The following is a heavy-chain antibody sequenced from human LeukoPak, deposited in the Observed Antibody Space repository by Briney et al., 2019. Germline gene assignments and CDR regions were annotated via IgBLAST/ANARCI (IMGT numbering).Heavy chain of an antibody. D-gene: IGHD2-2*02. V-gene: IGHV1-69-2*01. CDR1: GYTFTDYY. J-gene: IGHJ3*02. CDR2: VDPEDGET. Sequence: ASVKISCKASGYTFTDYYMHWVQQAPGKGLEWMGRVDPEDGETIYAEKFQGRVTITADTSTDTAYMELSSLRSEDTAVYYCATTGIVVVPAAIGRSQDDIWGQGTMVTVSS. CDR3: ATTGIVVVPAAIGRSQDDI.